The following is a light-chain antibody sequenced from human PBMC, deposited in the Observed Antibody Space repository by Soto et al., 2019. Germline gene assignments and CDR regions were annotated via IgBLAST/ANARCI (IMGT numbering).Light chain of an antibody. V-gene: IGKV1-5*03. J-gene: IGKJ1*01. CDR3: QQYNSYSWT. CDR2: KAS. CDR1: QSISSW. Sequence: DIPMTQSPSTLSASVGDRVTITCRAIQSISSWLAWYQQKPGKAPKLLIYKASSLESGVPSRFSGSGSGTEFTLTISSLQPDDFATYYCQQYNSYSWTFGQGTKVEIK.